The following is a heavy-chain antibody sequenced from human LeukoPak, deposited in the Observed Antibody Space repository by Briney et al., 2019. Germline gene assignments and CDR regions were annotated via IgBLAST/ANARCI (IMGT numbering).Heavy chain of an antibody. D-gene: IGHD3-10*01. CDR3: AIPLGRYYYGSGSYYHTTPYYFDY. V-gene: IGHV1-2*02. Sequence: ASVKVSCKASGYTFTGYYMHWVRQAPGQGLEWMGWINPNSGGTNYGQKFEGRVTMTRDTSISTAYMELSRLRSDDTAVYYCAIPLGRYYYGSGSYYHTTPYYFDYWGQGTLVTVSS. J-gene: IGHJ4*02. CDR1: GYTFTGYY. CDR2: INPNSGGT.